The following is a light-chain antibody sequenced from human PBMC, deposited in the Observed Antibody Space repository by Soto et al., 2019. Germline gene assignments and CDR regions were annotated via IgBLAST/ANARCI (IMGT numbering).Light chain of an antibody. CDR1: QSISSY. V-gene: IGKV1-39*01. J-gene: IGKJ1*01. Sequence: DIQMTQSPSSLSASVGDRVTITCRASQSISSYLNWYQQKPGKAPKLLIYAASSLQSGVPSRFSGSGSGTEFTLTISSLQPDDVATYYCQQYNSFSWTFGQGTKVDIK. CDR2: AAS. CDR3: QQYNSFSWT.